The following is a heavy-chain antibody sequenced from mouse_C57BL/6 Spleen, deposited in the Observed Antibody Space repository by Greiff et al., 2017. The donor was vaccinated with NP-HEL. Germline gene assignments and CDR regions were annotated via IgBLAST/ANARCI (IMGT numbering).Heavy chain of an antibody. Sequence: QVQLKESGAELVKPGASVKISCKASGYAFSSYWMNWVKQRPGKGLEWIGQIYPGDGDTNYNGKFKGKATLTADKSSSTAYMQLSSLTSEDSAVYFCARKSPYYYGSFDYWGQGTTLTVSS. CDR3: ARKSPYYYGSFDY. J-gene: IGHJ2*01. D-gene: IGHD1-1*01. CDR2: IYPGDGDT. CDR1: GYAFSSYW. V-gene: IGHV1-80*01.